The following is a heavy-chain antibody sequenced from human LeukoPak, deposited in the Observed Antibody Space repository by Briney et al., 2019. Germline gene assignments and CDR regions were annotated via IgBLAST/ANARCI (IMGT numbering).Heavy chain of an antibody. J-gene: IGHJ1*01. Sequence: GGSLRLSCAASGFTFNNYALAWVRQTPEKGLECVSAISGDGVSPYYVDSVRGRFTISRDNSKNTLYLQMNNLRAEDTAVYYCAKTRAYSSSRVNEYFQHWGQGTLVTVSP. V-gene: IGHV3-23*01. CDR3: AKTRAYSSSRVNEYFQH. CDR2: ISGDGVSP. D-gene: IGHD6-13*01. CDR1: GFTFNNYA.